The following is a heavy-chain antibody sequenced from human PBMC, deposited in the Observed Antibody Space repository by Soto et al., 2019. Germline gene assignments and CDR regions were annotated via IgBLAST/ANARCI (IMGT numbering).Heavy chain of an antibody. D-gene: IGHD2-15*01. Sequence: PSETLSLTCAVYGGSFIGYYWSWSLQPPWKGLEWIGEINHSGSTNYNPSLKSRVTISVDTPKNQFSLKLSSVTAADTAVYYCARRPKYCSGGSCYRGFDYWGQGTLVTVSS. J-gene: IGHJ4*02. V-gene: IGHV4-34*01. CDR2: INHSGST. CDR1: GGSFIGYY. CDR3: ARRPKYCSGGSCYRGFDY.